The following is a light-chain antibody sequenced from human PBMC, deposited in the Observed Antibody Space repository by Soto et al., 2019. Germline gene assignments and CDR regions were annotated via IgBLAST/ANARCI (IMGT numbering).Light chain of an antibody. CDR1: SSDVGGYNY. CDR2: DVS. V-gene: IGLV2-14*01. J-gene: IGLJ2*01. Sequence: QSALTQPASVSGSPGQSITISCTGTSSDVGGYNYVSWYQQHPGKAPKLMIYDVSHRPSGVSNRFSGSKSGNTASLTISGSQAEYEAEYYCSAYTSSSTRVFGVWTKLTV. CDR3: SAYTSSSTRV.